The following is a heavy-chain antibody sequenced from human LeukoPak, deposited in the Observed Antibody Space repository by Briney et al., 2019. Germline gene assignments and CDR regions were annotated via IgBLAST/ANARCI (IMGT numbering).Heavy chain of an antibody. CDR2: IYYSGST. D-gene: IGHD6-19*01. CDR3: ARGNSSGWYKSQNYFDC. CDR1: GGSISSYY. V-gene: IGHV4-59*01. Sequence: SETLSLTCTVSGGSISSYYWSWIRQPPGKGLEWIGYIYYSGSTNYNPSLKSRVTISVDTSKNQFSLKLSSVTAADTAVYYCARGNSSGWYKSQNYFDCWGQGTLVTVSS. J-gene: IGHJ4*02.